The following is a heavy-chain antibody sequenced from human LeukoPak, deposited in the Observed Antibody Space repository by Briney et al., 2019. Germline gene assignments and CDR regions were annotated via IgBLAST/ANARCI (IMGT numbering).Heavy chain of an antibody. V-gene: IGHV3-30*02. CDR2: IRYDGSNK. Sequence: GGSLRLSCAASGFTFSSYGVHWVRQAPGKGLEWVAFIRYDGSNKYYADSVKGRFTISRDNSKNTLYPQMNSLRAEDTAVYYCAKEQSNKRGYSGYEGDDAFDIWGQGTMVTVSS. CDR1: GFTFSSYG. D-gene: IGHD5-12*01. J-gene: IGHJ3*02. CDR3: AKEQSNKRGYSGYEGDDAFDI.